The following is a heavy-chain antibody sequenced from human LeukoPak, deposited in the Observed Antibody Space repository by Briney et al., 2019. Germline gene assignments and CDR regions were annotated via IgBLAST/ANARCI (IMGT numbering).Heavy chain of an antibody. Sequence: PLRLSCAASGFTFDDYAMHWVRQAPGKGLEWVSGISWNSGSIGYADSVKGRFTISRDNAKNSLYLQMNSLRAEDTALYYCAKDHYYDSSGYYYFDYRGQGTLVTVSS. V-gene: IGHV3-9*01. CDR2: ISWNSGSI. D-gene: IGHD3-22*01. CDR3: AKDHYYDSSGYYYFDY. CDR1: GFTFDDYA. J-gene: IGHJ4*02.